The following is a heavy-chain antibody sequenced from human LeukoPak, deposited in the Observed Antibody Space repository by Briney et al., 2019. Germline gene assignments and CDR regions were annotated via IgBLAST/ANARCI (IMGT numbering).Heavy chain of an antibody. J-gene: IGHJ6*02. D-gene: IGHD3-10*01. CDR1: GFSFSDYW. CDR2: IKNDESEK. Sequence: GGSLRLSCAASGFSFSDYWMSWVRQAPGEGLEWVANIKNDESEKYYVGSVKGRFTISRDNAKNLVYLQMNSLRGEDTAVYYCARFGFSGTMDVWGQGTAVTVSS. CDR3: ARFGFSGTMDV. V-gene: IGHV3-7*01.